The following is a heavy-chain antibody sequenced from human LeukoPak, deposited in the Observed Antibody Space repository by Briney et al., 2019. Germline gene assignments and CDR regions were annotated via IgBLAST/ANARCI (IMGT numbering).Heavy chain of an antibody. CDR3: ARAMVVVDVDY. Sequence: GGSLRLSCAASGFTFSTYDMSWVRQAPGKGLVWVSRINSDGSSTSYADSVKGRFTISRDNAKNTLFLQMNSLRAEDTAVYYCARAMVVVDVDYWGQGTLVTVSS. D-gene: IGHD3-22*01. V-gene: IGHV3-74*01. J-gene: IGHJ4*02. CDR1: GFTFSTYD. CDR2: INSDGSST.